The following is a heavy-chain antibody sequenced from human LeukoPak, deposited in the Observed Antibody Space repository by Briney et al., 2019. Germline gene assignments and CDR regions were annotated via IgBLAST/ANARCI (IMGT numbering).Heavy chain of an antibody. J-gene: IGHJ4*02. V-gene: IGHV4-59*01. Sequence: SETLSLTCTVSGGSISGYYWGWIRQPPGKGLEWIGYVYYSGTTNYNPSLKSRVTISVDTSKNQISLKLSSVTAADTAVYYCARGVYIAAAQYGYWGQGTLVTVSS. CDR2: VYYSGTT. CDR1: GGSISGYY. D-gene: IGHD6-13*01. CDR3: ARGVYIAAAQYGY.